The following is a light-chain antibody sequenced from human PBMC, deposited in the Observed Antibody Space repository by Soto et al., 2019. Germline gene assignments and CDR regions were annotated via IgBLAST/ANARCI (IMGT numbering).Light chain of an antibody. V-gene: IGLV2-14*01. CDR3: TSYASGSSHVV. J-gene: IGLJ2*01. CDR1: SSDIGGYDY. CDR2: DVN. Sequence: QSVLTLPASVSGSPGQSITLSCTGTSSDIGGYDYVSWYQRHPGKAPKLIIYDVNNRPSGVSNRFSGSKSGNTASLTISGLQAEDEADYYCTSYASGSSHVVFGGGTKLTVL.